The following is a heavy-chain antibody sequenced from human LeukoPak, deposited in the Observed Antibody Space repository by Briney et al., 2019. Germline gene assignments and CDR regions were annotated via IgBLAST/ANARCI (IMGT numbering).Heavy chain of an antibody. Sequence: PGGSLRLSCATSGFTFSIYWMHWVRQAPGKGLVWVSRIDSDGGDTAYADSVKGRFTISRDNAKNSLYLQMNSLRAEDTAVYYCACGSSYYYYGMDVWGQGTTVTVSS. D-gene: IGHD3-10*01. CDR1: GFTFSIYW. CDR3: ACGSSYYYYGMDV. J-gene: IGHJ6*02. V-gene: IGHV3-74*01. CDR2: IDSDGGDT.